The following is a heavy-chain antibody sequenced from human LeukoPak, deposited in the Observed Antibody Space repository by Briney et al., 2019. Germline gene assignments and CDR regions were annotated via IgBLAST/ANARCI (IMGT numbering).Heavy chain of an antibody. V-gene: IGHV1-46*01. CDR3: ARGGPEDPFFDY. J-gene: IGHJ4*02. D-gene: IGHD3-10*01. CDR2: INPSGGST. Sequence: ASVKVSCKASGYTFTSYYMHWVRQAPGQGLEWMGIINPSGGSTSYAQKFQGGVTMTRDMSTSTVYMELSSLRSEDTAVYYCARGGPEDPFFDYWGQGTLVTVSS. CDR1: GYTFTSYY.